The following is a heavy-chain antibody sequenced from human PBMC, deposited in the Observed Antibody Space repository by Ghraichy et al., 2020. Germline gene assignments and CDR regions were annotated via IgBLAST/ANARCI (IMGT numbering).Heavy chain of an antibody. CDR2: IKEDGGEK. D-gene: IGHD3-3*01. CDR3: ARDRLRFLENDAFDI. CDR1: GFTFSSYW. J-gene: IGHJ3*02. V-gene: IGHV3-7*01. Sequence: GESLNISCAASGFTFSSYWMSWVRQAPGKGLEWVANIKEDGGEKYYVDSVKGRFTISRDNAKNSLYLQMNSLRAEDTAVYYCARDRLRFLENDAFDIWGQGTMVTVSS.